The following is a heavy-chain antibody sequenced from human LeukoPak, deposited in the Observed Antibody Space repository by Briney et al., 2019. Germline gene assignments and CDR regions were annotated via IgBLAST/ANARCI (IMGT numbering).Heavy chain of an antibody. V-gene: IGHV3-30-3*01. CDR1: GFTFSSYA. CDR3: ARGRSGYYYPN. D-gene: IGHD3-22*01. CDR2: ISYDGSNK. Sequence: GRSLRLSCAASGFTFSSYAMHWVRQAPGKGLEWVAVISYDGSNKYYADSVKGRFTISRDNSKNMLYLQMNSLRAEDTAVYYCARGRSGYYYPNWGQGTLVTVSS. J-gene: IGHJ4*02.